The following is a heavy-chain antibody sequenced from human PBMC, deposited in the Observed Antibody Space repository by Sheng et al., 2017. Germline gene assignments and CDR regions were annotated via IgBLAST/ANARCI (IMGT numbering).Heavy chain of an antibody. CDR2: IVYDGSNK. V-gene: IGHV3-30*04. CDR1: GFTFSNYT. Sequence: QVQLVESGGGVVQPGRSLRLSCAASGFTFSNYTMHWVRRAPGKGLEWVAVIVYDGSNKYYADSVKGRFTISRDNSKNTLYLQMNSLRAEDTAVYYCARGIYYDRSGYYSTFEHWGQGTLVTVSS. CDR3: ARGIYYDRSGYYSTFEH. D-gene: IGHD3-22*01. J-gene: IGHJ4*02.